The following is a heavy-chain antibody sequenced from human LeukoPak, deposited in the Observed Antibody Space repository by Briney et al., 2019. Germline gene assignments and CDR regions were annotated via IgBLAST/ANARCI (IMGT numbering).Heavy chain of an antibody. J-gene: IGHJ4*02. D-gene: IGHD3-22*01. CDR2: IIPIFGTA. CDR1: GGTFSSYA. V-gene: IGHV1-69*13. CDR3: ARGPPPDYYDSSGYYIFDY. Sequence: SVKVSCKASGGTFSSYAISWVRQAPGQGLEWMGGIIPIFGTANYAQKFQGRVTITADESTSTAYMELSSLRSEDTAVYYCARGPPPDYYDSSGYYIFDYWGQGTLVTVSS.